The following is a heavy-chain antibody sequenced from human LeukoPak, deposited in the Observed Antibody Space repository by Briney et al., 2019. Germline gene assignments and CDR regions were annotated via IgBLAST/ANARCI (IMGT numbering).Heavy chain of an antibody. CDR1: GYTFTGYY. V-gene: IGHV1-69*13. Sequence: SVKVSCTASGYTFTGYYMHWVRQAPGQGLEWMGGIIPIFGTPNYAQNFQGRVTITADESTSTAYMELSSLRSEDTAVYYCASVTTVTTKGHGAFDIWGQGTMVTVSS. CDR3: ASVTTVTTKGHGAFDI. J-gene: IGHJ3*02. CDR2: IIPIFGTP. D-gene: IGHD4-17*01.